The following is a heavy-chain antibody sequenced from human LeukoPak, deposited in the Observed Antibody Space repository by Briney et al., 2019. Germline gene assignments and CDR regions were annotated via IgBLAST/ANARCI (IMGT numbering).Heavy chain of an antibody. Sequence: GESLKISCKGSGYSFTSYWISWVRQMPGKGLAWMGRIDPSDSYTNYSPSFQGHVTISADKSISAAYLQWSSLKASDTAMYYCARGALTISSTLYYFDYWGQGTLVTVSS. CDR1: GYSFTSYW. D-gene: IGHD3-9*01. V-gene: IGHV5-10-1*01. CDR3: ARGALTISSTLYYFDY. CDR2: IDPSDSYT. J-gene: IGHJ4*02.